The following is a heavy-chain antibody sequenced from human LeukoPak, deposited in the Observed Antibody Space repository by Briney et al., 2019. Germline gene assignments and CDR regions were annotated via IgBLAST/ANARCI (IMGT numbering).Heavy chain of an antibody. J-gene: IGHJ4*02. CDR1: GGSISSYY. CDR2: IYYSGST. D-gene: IGHD3-22*01. Sequence: SETLSLTCTASGGSISSYYWSWIRQPPGKGLEWIGYIYYSGSTNYNPSLKSRVTISVDTSKNQFSLKLSSVTAADTAVYYCARERYDSSGSFDYWGQGTLVTVSS. CDR3: ARERYDSSGSFDY. V-gene: IGHV4-59*01.